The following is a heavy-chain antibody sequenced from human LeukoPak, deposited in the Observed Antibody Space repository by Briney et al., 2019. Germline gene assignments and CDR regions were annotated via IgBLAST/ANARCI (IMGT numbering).Heavy chain of an antibody. CDR2: INWNGGST. J-gene: IGHJ4*02. V-gene: IGHV3-20*04. D-gene: IGHD3-22*01. CDR3: ARDHKAVRGYYDSSGYEYYFDY. CDR1: GFTFDDYG. Sequence: EGSLRLSCAASGFTFDDYGMSWVRPAPGKGLEWVSGINWNGGSTGYADSVKGRFTISRDKGKNSLYLQMNSLRAEDTALYYCARDHKAVRGYYDSSGYEYYFDYWGQGTLVTVSS.